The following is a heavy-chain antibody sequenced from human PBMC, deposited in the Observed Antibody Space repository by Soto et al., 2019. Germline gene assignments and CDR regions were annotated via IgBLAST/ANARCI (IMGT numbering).Heavy chain of an antibody. D-gene: IGHD3-3*01. J-gene: IGHJ6*03. CDR1: GFTFSSYW. V-gene: IGHV3-7*01. CDR2: IKQDGSEK. Sequence: GGSLRLSCAASGFTFSSYWMSWVRQAPGKGLEWVANIKQDGSEKYYVDSVKGRFTISRDNAKNSLYLQMNSLRAEDTAVYYCVRVCFRVRQLPYYMDVWAKGTTVTVSS. CDR3: VRVCFRVRQLPYYMDV.